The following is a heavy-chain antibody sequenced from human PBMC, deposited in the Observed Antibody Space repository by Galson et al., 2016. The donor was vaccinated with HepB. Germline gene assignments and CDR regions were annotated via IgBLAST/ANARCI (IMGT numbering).Heavy chain of an antibody. CDR2: IDPSDSYT. D-gene: IGHD6-13*01. CDR3: ARRGHSSSWYRDYGMDV. CDR1: GYSFTSYW. J-gene: IGHJ6*02. V-gene: IGHV5-10-1*01. Sequence: QSGAEVKKPGESLRISCKGSGYSFTSYWISWVRQMPGKGLEWMGRIDPSDSYTNYNPSFQGHVTISADKSISTAYVQWSSLKASDTAMYYCARRGHSSSWYRDYGMDVWVQGTTVTVSS.